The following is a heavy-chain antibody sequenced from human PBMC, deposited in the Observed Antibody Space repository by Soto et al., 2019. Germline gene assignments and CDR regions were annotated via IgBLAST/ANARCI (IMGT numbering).Heavy chain of an antibody. J-gene: IGHJ5*02. CDR2: LSDNGGTT. Sequence: EVQLLESGGGLVQPGGSLRLSCAASGFSFSAFAMSWVRQAPGRGLEWISALSDNGGTTHYADSVKGRFTISRDNSKDTLYLQRNSLRVDDTAVYYCAKDMGEYIWGNYRTNWFDPWGQGTLVTVSS. CDR3: AKDMGEYIWGNYRTNWFDP. V-gene: IGHV3-23*01. CDR1: GFSFSAFA. D-gene: IGHD3-16*02.